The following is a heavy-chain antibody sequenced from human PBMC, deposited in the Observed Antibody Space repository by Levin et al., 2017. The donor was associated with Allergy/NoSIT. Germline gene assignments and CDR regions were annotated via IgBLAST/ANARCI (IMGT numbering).Heavy chain of an antibody. Sequence: LSLTCAASGFTFSSYEMNWVRQAPGKGLEWVSYISSSGSTIYYADSVKGRFTISRDNAKNSLYLQMNSLRAEDTAVYYCARDPESVRYYYYMDVWGKGTTVTVSS. J-gene: IGHJ6*03. V-gene: IGHV3-48*03. D-gene: IGHD3-10*01. CDR2: ISSSGSTI. CDR3: ARDPESVRYYYYMDV. CDR1: GFTFSSYE.